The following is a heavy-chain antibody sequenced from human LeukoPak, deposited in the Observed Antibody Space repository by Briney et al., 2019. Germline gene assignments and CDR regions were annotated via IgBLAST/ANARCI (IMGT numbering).Heavy chain of an antibody. D-gene: IGHD3-10*01. CDR2: MNSNSGNT. V-gene: IGHV1-8*01. CDR1: GYTFTNYD. Sequence: ASVKVSCKASGYTFTNYDIMWVRQATGQGPEWMGRMNSNSGNTGYAQKFQGRVTMTRDTSINTAYMELHSLTSEDTAVYYCARGRGGTVVRGYLDYWGQGTLVTVSS. CDR3: ARGRGGTVVRGYLDY. J-gene: IGHJ4*02.